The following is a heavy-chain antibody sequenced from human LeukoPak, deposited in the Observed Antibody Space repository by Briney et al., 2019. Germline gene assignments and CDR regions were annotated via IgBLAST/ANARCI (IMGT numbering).Heavy chain of an antibody. CDR1: GFTFSSYA. V-gene: IGHV3-30*04. J-gene: IGHJ4*02. D-gene: IGHD3-22*01. CDR3: STYRWQYDSSGYDY. Sequence: PGGSLRLSCAASGFTFSSYAMHWVRQAPGKGLEWVAVISYDGSNKYYADSVKGRFTISRDNSKNTLYLQMNSLRAEDTAVYYCSTYRWQYDSSGYDYWGQGTLVAVSS. CDR2: ISYDGSNK.